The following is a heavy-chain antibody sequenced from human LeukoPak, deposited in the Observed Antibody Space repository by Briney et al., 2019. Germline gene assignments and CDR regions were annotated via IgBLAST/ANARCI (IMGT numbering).Heavy chain of an antibody. V-gene: IGHV3-30*10. CDR2: ISYDGISK. J-gene: IGHJ4*02. CDR1: GFTFSSYE. Sequence: TGGSLRLSCAASGFTFSSYEMNWVRQAPGKGLEWLTVISYDGISKYYTDSVQGRFTISRDNSKNTLYLQMNSLTAEDTGVYYCTRDDSTSYYFGNHDYWGQGTLVTVSS. D-gene: IGHD3-22*01. CDR3: TRDDSTSYYFGNHDY.